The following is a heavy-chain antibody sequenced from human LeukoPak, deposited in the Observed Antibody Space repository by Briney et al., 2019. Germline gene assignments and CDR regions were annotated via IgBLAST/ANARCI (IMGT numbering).Heavy chain of an antibody. CDR3: ARGPYCGDDCYFDS. Sequence: PSETLSLTCTVSVCSIRDYFGSWIRQPAGRGLEWIGRIYSSGSTLYNPSLKSRVTMSVDTSKNQFPLRLTSVTAADPALYYCARGPYCGDDCYFDSWGRGPLFPVSS. D-gene: IGHD2-21*01. V-gene: IGHV4-4*07. CDR2: IYSSGST. CDR1: VCSIRDYF. J-gene: IGHJ4*02.